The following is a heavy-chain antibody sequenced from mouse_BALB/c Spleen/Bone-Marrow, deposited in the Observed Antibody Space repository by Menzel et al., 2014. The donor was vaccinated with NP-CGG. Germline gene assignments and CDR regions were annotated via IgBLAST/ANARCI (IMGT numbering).Heavy chain of an antibody. CDR3: AGGYYGSSLVY. Sequence: VQLQQSGAELAKPGASVKMSCKASSYTFTSYWMHWVKQRPGQGLEWIGYINPSTGYTEYNQKFKGKATLTADKSSSTAYMQLSSLTSEDSAVYYCAGGYYGSSLVYWGQGTLVTVSA. V-gene: IGHV1-7*01. D-gene: IGHD1-1*01. CDR2: INPSTGYT. J-gene: IGHJ3*01. CDR1: SYTFTSYW.